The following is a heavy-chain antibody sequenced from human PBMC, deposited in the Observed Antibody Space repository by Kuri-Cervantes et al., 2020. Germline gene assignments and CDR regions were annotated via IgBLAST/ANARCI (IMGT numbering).Heavy chain of an antibody. Sequence: GGSLRLSCTVSGGSISSYYWSWIRQPPGKGLEWVAFIRYDGSNKYYADSVKGRFTISRDNSKNTLYLQMSSLRAEDTAVYYCAKDLWEYQLLDTAFDYWGQGTLVTVSS. CDR3: AKDLWEYQLLDTAFDY. J-gene: IGHJ4*02. CDR2: IRYDGSNK. D-gene: IGHD2-2*01. V-gene: IGHV3-30*02. CDR1: GGSISSYY.